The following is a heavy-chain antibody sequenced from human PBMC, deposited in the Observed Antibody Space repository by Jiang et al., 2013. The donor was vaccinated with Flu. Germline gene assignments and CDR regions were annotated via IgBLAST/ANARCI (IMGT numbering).Heavy chain of an antibody. CDR1: YA. V-gene: IGHV1-69*10. Sequence: YAISWVRQAPGQGLEWMGGIIPILGIGNYGQNFQGRVTISADKSTSTVYMELSSLRSDDTAVYYCARGGEYDNSGYLGSNWFDPWGQGTLVTVSS. J-gene: IGHJ5*02. D-gene: IGHD3-22*01. CDR3: ARGGEYDNSGYLGSNWFDP. CDR2: IIPILGIG.